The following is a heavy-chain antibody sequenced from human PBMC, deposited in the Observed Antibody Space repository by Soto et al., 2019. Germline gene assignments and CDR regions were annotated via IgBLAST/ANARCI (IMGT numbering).Heavy chain of an antibody. CDR2: IYTSASI. CDR3: ATDREAGYNLYYGMDV. CDR1: GADINTYS. V-gene: IGHV4-4*07. Sequence: ETLCLACLVSGADINTYSWTWIRQPSGKGLEWIGRIYTSASINYNPSLRGRVTLSVDTSTNQVSLKLASVTAADTAVYYCATDREAGYNLYYGMDVWGQGTKVTVSS. J-gene: IGHJ6*02. D-gene: IGHD1-1*01.